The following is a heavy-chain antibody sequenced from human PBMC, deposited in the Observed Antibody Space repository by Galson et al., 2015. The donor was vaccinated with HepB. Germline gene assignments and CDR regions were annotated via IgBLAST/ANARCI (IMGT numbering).Heavy chain of an antibody. J-gene: IGHJ6*03. CDR3: ATLDILSGYYYYYMDV. D-gene: IGHD3-9*01. CDR2: IVVGSGNT. CDR1: GFTFTSSA. Sequence: SVKVSCKASGFTFTSSAMQWVRQACGQRLEWIGWIVVGSGNTNYAQKFQERVTITRDMSTSTAYMELSSLRSEDTAVYYCATLDILSGYYYYYMDVWGKGTTVTVSS. V-gene: IGHV1-58*02.